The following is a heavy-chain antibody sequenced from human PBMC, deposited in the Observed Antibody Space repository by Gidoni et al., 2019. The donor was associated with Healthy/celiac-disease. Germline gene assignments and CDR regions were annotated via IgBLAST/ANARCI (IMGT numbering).Heavy chain of an antibody. CDR3: ARGVQQWLALDY. V-gene: IGHV3-30-3*01. Sequence: QVQLVESGGGVVQPGRSLRLPCAASGFTFSSYAMHWVRQAPGKGREWVAVISYDGSNKYYADSVKGRFTISRDNSKNTLYLQMDSLRAEDTAVYYCARGVQQWLALDYWGQGTLVTVSS. CDR2: ISYDGSNK. D-gene: IGHD6-19*01. CDR1: GFTFSSYA. J-gene: IGHJ4*02.